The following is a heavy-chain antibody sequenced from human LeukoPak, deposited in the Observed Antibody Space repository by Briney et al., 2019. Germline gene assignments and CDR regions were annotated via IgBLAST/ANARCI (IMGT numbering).Heavy chain of an antibody. J-gene: IGHJ4*02. Sequence: GGSLRLSCSASGFTFSSYAMHWVRQAPGKGLEYVSAISSNGGSTYYADSVKGRFTISRDNSKNTLYLQTSSLRAEDTAVYYCVKDISRYSGYYWGQGTLVTVSS. CDR1: GFTFSSYA. D-gene: IGHD5-12*01. V-gene: IGHV3-64D*06. CDR2: ISSNGGST. CDR3: VKDISRYSGYY.